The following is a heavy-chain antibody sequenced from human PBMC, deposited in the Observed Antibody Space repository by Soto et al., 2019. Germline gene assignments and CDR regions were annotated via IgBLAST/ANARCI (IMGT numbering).Heavy chain of an antibody. CDR2: INHSGST. CDR3: ARGKGGWELPTLLYYYYYYGMDV. CDR1: GGSFSGYY. J-gene: IGHJ6*02. Sequence: GPGPGLSSETLSLTCAVYGGSFSGYYWSWIRQPPGTGLEWIGEINHSGSTNYNPSLKSRVTISVDTSKNQFSLKLSSVTAADTAVYYCARGKGGWELPTLLYYYYYYGMDVWGQGTTVTVSS. V-gene: IGHV4-34*01. D-gene: IGHD1-26*01.